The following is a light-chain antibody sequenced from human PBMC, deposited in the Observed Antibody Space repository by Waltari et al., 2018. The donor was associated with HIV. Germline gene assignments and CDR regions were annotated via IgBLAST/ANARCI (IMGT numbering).Light chain of an antibody. CDR2: NSD. Sequence: QSVLTPPPSASGTPGPSVTISCSGSTSNIVNNYVSWYQQVPGAAPKLLIYNSDQRPAGVPDRFSGSKSGSSASLAISGLRSEDEAHYYCAAWDDSLGDGFFGGGTKLTVL. CDR1: TSNIVNNY. CDR3: AAWDDSLGDGF. V-gene: IGLV1-47*02. J-gene: IGLJ2*01.